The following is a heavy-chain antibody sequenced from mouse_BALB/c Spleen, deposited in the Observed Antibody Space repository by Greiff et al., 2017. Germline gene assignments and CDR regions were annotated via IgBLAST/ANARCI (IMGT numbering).Heavy chain of an antibody. V-gene: IGHV5-17*02. D-gene: IGHD2-14*01. CDR3: ATNRYDGAMDY. Sequence: EVQVVESGGGLVQPGGSRKLSCAASGFTFSSFGMHWVRQAPEKGLEWVAYISSGSSTIYYADTVKGRFTISRDNPKNTLFLQMTSLRSEDTAMYYCATNRYDGAMDYWGEGTSVTVSS. CDR2: ISSGSSTI. CDR1: GFTFSSFG. J-gene: IGHJ4*01.